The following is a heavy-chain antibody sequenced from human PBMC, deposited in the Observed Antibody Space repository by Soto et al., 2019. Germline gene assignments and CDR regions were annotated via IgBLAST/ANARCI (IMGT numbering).Heavy chain of an antibody. V-gene: IGHV1-3*01. CDR1: GYTFTSYA. CDR3: ARGPGGPDGPGDY. D-gene: IGHD2-15*01. Sequence: QVQLVQSGAEVKKPGASVKVSCKASGYTFTSYAMHWVRQAPGQRLEWMGWINAGNGNTKYSQKFQGRVTITRDTSASTADTELSSLRSEDTAVYYCARGPGGPDGPGDYWGQGTLVTVSS. J-gene: IGHJ4*02. CDR2: INAGNGNT.